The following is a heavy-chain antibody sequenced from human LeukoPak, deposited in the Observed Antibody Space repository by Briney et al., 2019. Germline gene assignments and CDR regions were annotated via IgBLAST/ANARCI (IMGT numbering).Heavy chain of an antibody. D-gene: IGHD1-1*01. CDR1: GFIFNNYW. J-gene: IGHJ4*02. CDR2: IKYYGTTK. Sequence: GGSLRLSCAASGFIFNNYWMAWVRQTPGKGVEWVANIKYYGTTKYYVDCEKGRFTIYRDSDKKLLDLQGNNLRAEDTAVYYCSRQLEEWGQGTLVTVSS. V-gene: IGHV3-7*03. CDR3: SRQLEE.